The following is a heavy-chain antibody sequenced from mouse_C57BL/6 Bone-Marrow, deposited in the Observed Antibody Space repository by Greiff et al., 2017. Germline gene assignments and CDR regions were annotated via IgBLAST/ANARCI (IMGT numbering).Heavy chain of an antibody. Sequence: VQLKQSGAELVRPGASVTLSCTASGFNIKDDYMHWVKQRPEQGLEWIGWIDPENGDTEYASKFQGKATITADTSSNTAYLQLSSLTSEDTAVYYCTTGNGYLWYFDVWGTGTTVTVSS. CDR2: IDPENGDT. D-gene: IGHD2-3*01. CDR1: GFNIKDDY. CDR3: TTGNGYLWYFDV. J-gene: IGHJ1*03. V-gene: IGHV14-4*01.